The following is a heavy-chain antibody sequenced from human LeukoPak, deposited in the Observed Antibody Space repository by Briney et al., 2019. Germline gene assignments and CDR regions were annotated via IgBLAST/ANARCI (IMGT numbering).Heavy chain of an antibody. CDR2: IYYGGST. CDR3: ARFVVAATRVIDY. D-gene: IGHD2-15*01. J-gene: IGHJ4*02. Sequence: SETLSLTCTVSGGSISSSSYYWGWLRQPPGRGLEWVGSIYYGGSTYYNPSLKSRVTISVDTSKNQFSLKLSSVTAADTAVYYCARFVVAATRVIDYWGQGTLVTVSS. V-gene: IGHV4-39*01. CDR1: GGSISSSSYY.